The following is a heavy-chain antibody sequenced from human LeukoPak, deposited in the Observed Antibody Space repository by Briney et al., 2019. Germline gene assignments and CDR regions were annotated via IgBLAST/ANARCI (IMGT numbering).Heavy chain of an antibody. CDR1: GFIFSNAG. CDR3: ALGGWLFVGY. V-gene: IGHV3-30*03. D-gene: IGHD3-22*01. CDR2: VSYDESKT. J-gene: IGHJ4*02. Sequence: PGGSLRLSCAASGFIFSNAGLHWVRQAPGRGLEWVAVVSYDESKTHYADSVKGRFTISRDNSKNTLYLQMNSLRAEDTAVYYCALGGWLFVGYWGQGTLVTVSS.